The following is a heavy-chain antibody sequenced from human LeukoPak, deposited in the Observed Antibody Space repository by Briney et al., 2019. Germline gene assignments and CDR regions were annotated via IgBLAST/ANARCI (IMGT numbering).Heavy chain of an antibody. V-gene: IGHV3-74*01. D-gene: IGHD5-18*01. CDR1: GFTFSSYW. J-gene: IGHJ4*02. Sequence: GGSLRLSCAASGFTFSSYWMHWVRQAPGKGLVWVSRINSDGSSTSYADSVKGRFTISRDNSKNTLYLQMNSLRAEDTAVYYCAESGYSYGRYDYWGQGTLVTVSS. CDR3: AESGYSYGRYDY. CDR2: INSDGSST.